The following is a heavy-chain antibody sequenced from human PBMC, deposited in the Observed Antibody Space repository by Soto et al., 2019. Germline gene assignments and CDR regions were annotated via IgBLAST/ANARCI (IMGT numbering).Heavy chain of an antibody. V-gene: IGHV4-39*01. J-gene: IGHJ6*02. CDR2: IYYSGST. Sequence: SETLSLTCTVSGGSISSSSYYWGWIRQPPGKGLEWIGSIYYSGSTYYNPSLKSRVTISVDTSKNQFSLKLSSVTAADTAVYYCARRQTSTYYYYGMDVWGQGTTVTVSS. CDR3: ARRQTSTYYYYGMDV. CDR1: GGSISSSSYY.